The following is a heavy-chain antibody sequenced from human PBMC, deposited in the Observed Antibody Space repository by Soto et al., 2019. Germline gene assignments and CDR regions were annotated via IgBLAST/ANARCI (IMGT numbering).Heavy chain of an antibody. CDR2: IWYDGSNK. V-gene: IGHV3-33*01. CDR3: ARDRGYCSGGSCYTNYGLDI. D-gene: IGHD2-15*01. Sequence: QVQLVESGGGVVQPGRSLRLSCAASGFTFSSYGMHWVRQAPGKGLEWVAVIWYDGSNKYYADSVKGRFTISRANSKNTLDLQMNSLRAEDTAVYYCARDRGYCSGGSCYTNYGLDIRGQGTTVTVSS. CDR1: GFTFSSYG. J-gene: IGHJ6*02.